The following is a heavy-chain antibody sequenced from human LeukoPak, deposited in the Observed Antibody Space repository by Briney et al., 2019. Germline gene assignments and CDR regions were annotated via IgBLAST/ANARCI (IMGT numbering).Heavy chain of an antibody. CDR2: IWHDGSRT. J-gene: IGHJ4*02. D-gene: IGHD1-26*01. V-gene: IGHV3-33*03. CDR3: AGAISKGAGIDS. CDR1: GFTFDKYG. Sequence: GGSLRLSCAPSGFTFDKYGIHWVRQAPGKGLEWVAVIWHDGSRTHYADSLKGRFAISRDNSKDTAFLQMNSLTVEDTATYYCAGAISKGAGIDSWGQGTLVTVSS.